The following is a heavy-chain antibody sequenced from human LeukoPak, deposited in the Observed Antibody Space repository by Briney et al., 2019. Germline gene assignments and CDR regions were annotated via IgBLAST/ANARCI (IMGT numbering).Heavy chain of an antibody. CDR1: GFTFSSYA. V-gene: IGHV3-23*01. CDR3: AKDRKYYSDSSAYYRPDAFDI. Sequence: GGSLRLSCAASGFTFSSYAMSWVRQAPGKGLEWVSAISGSGGSTYYADSVKGRFTISRDNSKNMLYLQMNSLRAEDTAVYYCAKDRKYYSDSSAYYRPDAFDIWGQGTMVTVSS. D-gene: IGHD3-22*01. J-gene: IGHJ3*02. CDR2: ISGSGGST.